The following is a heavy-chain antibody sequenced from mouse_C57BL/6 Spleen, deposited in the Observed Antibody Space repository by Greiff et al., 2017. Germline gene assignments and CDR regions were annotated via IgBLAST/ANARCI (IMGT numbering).Heavy chain of an antibody. Sequence: QVQLQQPGAELVMPGASVKLSCKASGYTFTSYWMHWVKQRPGQGLEWIGEIDPSDSYTNYNQKFKGKSTLTVDKSSSTAYMQLSSLTSEDSAVYYCARGPYEYDYAMDYWGQGTSVTVSS. J-gene: IGHJ4*01. CDR3: ARGPYEYDYAMDY. CDR2: IDPSDSYT. D-gene: IGHD2-4*01. V-gene: IGHV1-69*01. CDR1: GYTFTSYW.